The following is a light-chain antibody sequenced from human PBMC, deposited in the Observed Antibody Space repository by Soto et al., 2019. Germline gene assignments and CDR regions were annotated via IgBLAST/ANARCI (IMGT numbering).Light chain of an antibody. CDR1: QTINTW. J-gene: IGKJ5*01. CDR3: QHADSFPLIT. V-gene: IGKV1-5*01. CDR2: DAS. Sequence: IQMPQSPTTLSASVGDRVTITCRVSQTINTWLAWYQQKPGKAPNLLIYDASTLKSGVPSRFSGSGSGTDFTLTISSLQPEDFATYYCQHADSFPLITFGQGTRLEI.